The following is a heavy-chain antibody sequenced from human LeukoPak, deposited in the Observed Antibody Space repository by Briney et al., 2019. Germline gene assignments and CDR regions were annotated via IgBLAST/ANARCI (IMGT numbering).Heavy chain of an antibody. CDR2: ISWNSGSV. CDR1: GFTFADFA. D-gene: IGHD3-3*01. V-gene: IGHV3-9*01. J-gene: IGHJ3*02. Sequence: QPGWSLRLSCTTSGFTFADFAMHWVRQAPGKGLEWVSSISWNSGSVDYAGSVKGRFTISRDNHENSPYLQMNSLRPEDTAMYYCAKALRLLEWGLVDAFDMWGQGTMVTVSS. CDR3: AKALRLLEWGLVDAFDM.